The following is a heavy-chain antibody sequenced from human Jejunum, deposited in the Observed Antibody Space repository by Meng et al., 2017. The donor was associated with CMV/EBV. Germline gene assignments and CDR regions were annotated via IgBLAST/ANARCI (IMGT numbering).Heavy chain of an antibody. CDR2: INSDGTIT. CDR3: VRGVYDFWTDYFHY. V-gene: IGHV3-74*01. D-gene: IGHD3-3*01. Sequence: GFPLSSYFMHWVSQAPGKGLVWVSRINSDGTITHDADFVKGRFTISRDNAQNTLYLQMNSLRAEDTAMYFCVRGVYDFWTDYFHYWGQGTLVTVSS. CDR1: GFPLSSYF. J-gene: IGHJ4*02.